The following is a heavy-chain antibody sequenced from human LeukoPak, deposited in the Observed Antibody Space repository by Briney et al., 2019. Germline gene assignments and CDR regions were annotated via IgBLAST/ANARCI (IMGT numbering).Heavy chain of an antibody. D-gene: IGHD6-19*01. CDR2: TSYDGKNK. V-gene: IGHV3-30*04. J-gene: IGHJ4*02. CDR1: GFTFSNLA. CDR3: ASGPQWLVMGSLDN. Sequence: GGSLRLSCAASGFTFSNLAMHWVRQAPGKGLTWVAVTSYDGKNKYYADSVKGRFTISRDNSKNTLYLQMNSLRIEDTAVYYCASGPQWLVMGSLDNWGQGTLVTVSS.